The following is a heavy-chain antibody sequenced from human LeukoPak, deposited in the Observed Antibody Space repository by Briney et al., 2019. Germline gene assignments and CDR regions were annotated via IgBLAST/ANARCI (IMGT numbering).Heavy chain of an antibody. CDR1: GFTVSNKY. CDR3: ARGLFLSGYLDAFDI. V-gene: IGHV3-53*01. J-gene: IGHJ3*02. Sequence: GGPLRLSCAASGFTVSNKYMTWVRQAPGKGLEWVSLIYSDGRTYYADSVKGRCTISRDNSKNKLYLQMNRLRVEDTAVYYCARGLFLSGYLDAFDIWGQGTVVTVSS. D-gene: IGHD3-22*01. CDR2: IYSDGRT.